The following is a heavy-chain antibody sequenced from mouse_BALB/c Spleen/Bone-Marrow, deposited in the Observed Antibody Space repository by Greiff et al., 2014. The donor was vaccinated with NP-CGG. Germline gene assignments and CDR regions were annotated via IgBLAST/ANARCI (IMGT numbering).Heavy chain of an antibody. CDR2: INPNNGGT. D-gene: IGHD4-1*01. J-gene: IGHJ2*01. V-gene: IGHV1S81*02. CDR3: TRGRTWDFDY. CDR1: GYTFTTYY. Sequence: VQLQESGAELVKPGTSVKLSCKASGYTFTTYYMYWVKQRPEQGLEWIGEINPNNGGTNFKEKFKSKATLTVDKSSSTAYMQLSSLTSEDSAVYYCTRGRTWDFDYWGQGTTLTVSS.